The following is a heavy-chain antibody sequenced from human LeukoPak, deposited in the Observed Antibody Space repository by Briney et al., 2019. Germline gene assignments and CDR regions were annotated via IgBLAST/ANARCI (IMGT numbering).Heavy chain of an antibody. Sequence: GESLKISCKGSGYSFTTFWIGWVRQMPGKGLEWMGVIYPGDSDTRYSPSFQGQVTISADKSISTAYLQWSSLKASDTVMYYCARHWDTSGYDYWGQGTLVTVSS. CDR2: IYPGDSDT. V-gene: IGHV5-51*01. J-gene: IGHJ4*02. D-gene: IGHD3-22*01. CDR3: ARHWDTSGYDY. CDR1: GYSFTTFW.